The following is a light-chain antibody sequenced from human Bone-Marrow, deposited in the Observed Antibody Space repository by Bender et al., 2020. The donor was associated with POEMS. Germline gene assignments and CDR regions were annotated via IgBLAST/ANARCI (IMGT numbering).Light chain of an antibody. Sequence: QSALTQPASVSGSPGQSITISCAGTSSDIGSNNLISWYQQYPGKAPKLMIYEVYKRPPGPSGVSNRFSASKFGNTASLTISGLQAEDEADYYCSSYAGSKGVFGTGTKVTVL. J-gene: IGLJ1*01. CDR2: EVY. CDR1: SSDIGSNNL. CDR3: SSYAGSKGV. V-gene: IGLV2-23*02.